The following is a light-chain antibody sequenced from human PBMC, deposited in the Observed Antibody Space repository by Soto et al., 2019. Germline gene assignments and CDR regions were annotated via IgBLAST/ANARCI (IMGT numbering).Light chain of an antibody. V-gene: IGKV3-20*01. CDR1: QAFGTSF. CDR2: SVS. Sequence: EIVLTQSPGTLSLSPGERATLSCRASQAFGTSFLAWYQQTAGQAPRLLIFSVSTRAAGIPDRVSGSGSGTDLTLEINSLKPEDAAVYFCQQYSASPWTVGQGTNVEI. J-gene: IGKJ1*01. CDR3: QQYSASPWT.